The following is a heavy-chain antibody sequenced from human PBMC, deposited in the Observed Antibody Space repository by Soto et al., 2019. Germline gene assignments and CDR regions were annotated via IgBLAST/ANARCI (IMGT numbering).Heavy chain of an antibody. J-gene: IGHJ4*02. V-gene: IGHV1-8*01. CDR3: ARGSSSSWYVFSPYYFDY. D-gene: IGHD6-13*01. CDR1: GYTFTSYD. Sequence: ASVKVSCKASGYTFTSYDINWVRQATGQGLEWMGWMNPNSGNTGYAQKFQGRVTMTRNTFISTAYMELSSLRSEDTAVYYCARGSSSSWYVFSPYYFDYWGQGTLVTVSS. CDR2: MNPNSGNT.